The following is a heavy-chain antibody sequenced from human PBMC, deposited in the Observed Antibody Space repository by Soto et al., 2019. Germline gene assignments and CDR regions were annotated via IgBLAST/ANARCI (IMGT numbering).Heavy chain of an antibody. CDR3: AKDIRSQNNWFDP. CDR1: GFTFSNYG. CDR2: ISYDGRRQ. J-gene: IGHJ5*02. Sequence: TGGSLRLSCAASGFTFSNYGMHWVRQAPGKGLEWVAVISYDGRRQYYADSVKGRFTISRDNSKNTLYLQMNSLRVEDTAVYYCAKDIRSQNNWFDPWGQGSLVTVSS. D-gene: IGHD1-20*01. V-gene: IGHV3-30*18.